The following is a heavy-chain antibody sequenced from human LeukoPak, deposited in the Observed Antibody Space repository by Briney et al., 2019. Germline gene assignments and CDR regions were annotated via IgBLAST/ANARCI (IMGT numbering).Heavy chain of an antibody. D-gene: IGHD3-22*01. CDR2: MNPSGST. CDR1: GGSFSGYY. V-gene: IGHV4-34*01. CDR3: ARGRQDVTMIVVVMTAVSYYLDV. J-gene: IGHJ6*03. Sequence: PSETLSLTRAVYGGSFSGYYWTWIRQTPEKGREWIGEMNPSGSTSYNPSLKSRVTISVDTSKNQFSLKLSSVTAADTAVYYCARGRQDVTMIVVVMTAVSYYLDVWGKGTTVTVS.